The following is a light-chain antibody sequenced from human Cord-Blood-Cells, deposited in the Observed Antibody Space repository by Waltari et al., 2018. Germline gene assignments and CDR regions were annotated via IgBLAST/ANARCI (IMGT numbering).Light chain of an antibody. CDR2: AAS. CDR3: QQSYSTTWT. CDR1: QSISSY. V-gene: IGKV1-39*01. Sequence: DIQMTQSPSSLSASVGDRVTITCRASQSISSYLNWYQQKPGKAPKLLIYAASSLHSGVPSRFSGSGSGTDFTLTISSLQPEHFATYYCQQSYSTTWTFGQGTKVEIK. J-gene: IGKJ1*01.